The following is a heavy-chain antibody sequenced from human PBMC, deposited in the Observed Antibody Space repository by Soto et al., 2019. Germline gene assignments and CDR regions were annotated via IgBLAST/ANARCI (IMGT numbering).Heavy chain of an antibody. J-gene: IGHJ5*02. D-gene: IGHD2-21*02. CDR2: INPNSGGT. CDR1: GYTFTGYY. CDR3: ARDTGPKLLTENWFDP. V-gene: IGHV1-2*04. Sequence: ASVKVSCKASGYTFTGYYIHWVRQAPGQGLEWMGWINPNSGGTNYAQKFQGWVTMTRDTSISTAYMELSRLRSDDTAVYYCARDTGPKLLTENWFDPWGQGTLVTVSS.